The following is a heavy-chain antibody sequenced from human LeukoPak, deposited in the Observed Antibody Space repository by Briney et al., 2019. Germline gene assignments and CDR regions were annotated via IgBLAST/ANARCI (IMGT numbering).Heavy chain of an antibody. CDR3: ARSLGDGCNWVY. D-gene: IGHD5-24*01. CDR1: DGSVSSSAYY. J-gene: IGHJ4*02. V-gene: IGHV4-39*01. Sequence: PSETLSLTCTFSDGSVSSSAYYWGWIRQPPGKGLEWIGSIYSDRSTHYTPSLKSRVTISVDMSKNQLSLELSSVTAADTAVYYCARSLGDGCNWVYWGQGTLVTVSS. CDR2: IYSDRST.